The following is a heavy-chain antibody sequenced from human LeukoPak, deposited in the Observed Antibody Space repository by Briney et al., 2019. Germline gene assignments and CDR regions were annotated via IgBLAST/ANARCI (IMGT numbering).Heavy chain of an antibody. CDR1: GGSISSYY. D-gene: IGHD3-10*01. J-gene: IGHJ5*02. V-gene: IGHV4-34*01. CDR3: ARAFSVGWFGELSHERNWFDP. CDR2: INHSGST. Sequence: SETLSLTCTVSGGSISSYYWSWIRQPAGKGLEWIGEINHSGSTNYNPSLKSRVTISVDTSKNQFSLKLSSVTAADTAVYYCARAFSVGWFGELSHERNWFDPWGQGTLVTVSS.